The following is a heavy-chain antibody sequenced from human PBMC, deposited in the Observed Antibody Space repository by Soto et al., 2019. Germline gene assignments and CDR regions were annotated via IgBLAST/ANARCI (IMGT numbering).Heavy chain of an antibody. J-gene: IGHJ5*02. CDR3: ESYDWLDP. D-gene: IGHD3-16*01. V-gene: IGHV3-74*01. CDR2: IKSDGSST. CDR1: GFTFSTYL. Sequence: VGSLILSCAASGFTFSTYLMHWFRQAPGKGLVWVSRIKSDGSSTSYADSVKGRFTISRDNAKNTLYLQMNSLRVEDTAVYYCESYDWLDPWGQGTLVTVSS.